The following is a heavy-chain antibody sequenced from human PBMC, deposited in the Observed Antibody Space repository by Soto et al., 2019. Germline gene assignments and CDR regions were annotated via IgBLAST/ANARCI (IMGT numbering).Heavy chain of an antibody. J-gene: IGHJ4*02. CDR1: GFTFSSYA. CDR2: ISGSGGST. D-gene: IGHD3-22*01. Sequence: PGGSLRLSCAASGFTFSSYAMSWVRQAPGKGLEWVSAISGSGGSTYYADSVKGRFTISRDNSKNTLYLQMNSLRAEDTAVYYCAKDGEFHYYDSSGYYDYWGQGTLVTVSS. CDR3: AKDGEFHYYDSSGYYDY. V-gene: IGHV3-23*01.